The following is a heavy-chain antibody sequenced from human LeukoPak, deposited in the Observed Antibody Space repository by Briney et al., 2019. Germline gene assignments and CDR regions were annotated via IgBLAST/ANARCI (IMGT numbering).Heavy chain of an antibody. CDR3: AKGVGARWDYYYYYMDV. CDR2: ISGSGGST. D-gene: IGHD1-26*01. CDR1: GFTFSAYA. Sequence: GGSLRLSCAASGFTFSAYAMSWVRQAPGKGLEWVSAISGSGGSTYYADSVKGRFTISRDNSKNTLYLQMNSLRAEDTAVYYCAKGVGARWDYYYYYMDVWGKGTTVTVSS. J-gene: IGHJ6*03. V-gene: IGHV3-23*01.